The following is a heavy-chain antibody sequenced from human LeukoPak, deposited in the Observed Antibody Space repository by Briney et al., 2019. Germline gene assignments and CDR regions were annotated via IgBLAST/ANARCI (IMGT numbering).Heavy chain of an antibody. D-gene: IGHD3-22*01. CDR3: ARERDSSGYYHYYMDV. Sequence: GGSLRLSCVASGFTFSSYWTHWVRQAPGKGLEWVSYISSSGSIIYYADSVKGRFIISRDNAKNSLYLQMNSLRAEDTAVYYCARERDSSGYYHYYMDVWGKGTTVTISS. V-gene: IGHV3-48*04. CDR2: ISSSGSII. CDR1: GFTFSSYW. J-gene: IGHJ6*03.